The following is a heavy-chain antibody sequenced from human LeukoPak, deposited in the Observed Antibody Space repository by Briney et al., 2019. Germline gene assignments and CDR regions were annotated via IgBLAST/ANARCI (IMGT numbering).Heavy chain of an antibody. D-gene: IGHD5-18*01. CDR3: ARDTAMTYYYYYMDV. Sequence: EASVKVSCKASGYTFTSYGISRVRQAPGQGLEWMGWISAYNGNTNYAQKLQGRVTMTTDTSTSTAYMELRSLRSDDTAVYYCARDTAMTYYYYYMDVWGKGTTVTVSS. J-gene: IGHJ6*03. CDR1: GYTFTSYG. V-gene: IGHV1-18*01. CDR2: ISAYNGNT.